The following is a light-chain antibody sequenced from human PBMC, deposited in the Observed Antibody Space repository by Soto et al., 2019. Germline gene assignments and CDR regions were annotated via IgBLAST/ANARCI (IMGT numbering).Light chain of an antibody. J-gene: IGLJ3*02. CDR2: DNN. CDR1: SSNIGNNY. CDR3: GTWDSSLVWV. V-gene: IGLV1-51*01. Sequence: QSVLTQPPSVSAAPGQKVTISCSGSSSNIGNNYVSWYQQLPGTAPKLLIYDNNKRPSGIPDRFSGSKSGTSATLGITGLQTGDEADYYCGTWDSSLVWVFGGGTKVTVL.